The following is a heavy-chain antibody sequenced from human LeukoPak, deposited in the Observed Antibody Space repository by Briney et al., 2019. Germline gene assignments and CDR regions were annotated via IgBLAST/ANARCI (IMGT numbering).Heavy chain of an antibody. V-gene: IGHV4-4*02. CDR2: IYHSGST. J-gene: IGHJ4*02. CDR3: ARSDKAVAVTLDY. D-gene: IGHD6-19*01. Sequence: PSETLSLTCAVSGGSISSSDWWSWVRQPPGKGLEWIGEIYHSGSTNYNPSLKSRVTISVDTSKNQFSLKLSSVTAADTAVYYCARSDKAVAVTLDYWGQGTLVTVSS. CDR1: GGSISSSDW.